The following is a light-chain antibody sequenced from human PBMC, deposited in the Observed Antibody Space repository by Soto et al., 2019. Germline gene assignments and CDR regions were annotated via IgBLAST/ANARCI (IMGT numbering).Light chain of an antibody. CDR1: QSVSSGD. Sequence: VLTLSPCTLALSPGESATLSCRARQSVSSGDLAWYQQKPGQAPRLPIYGASSRATGIPDRLSGSGSGTDFTLTISRLEPEDFAVYYCQQYGSSRWTFGQGTKV. V-gene: IGKV3-20*01. J-gene: IGKJ1*01. CDR2: GAS. CDR3: QQYGSSRWT.